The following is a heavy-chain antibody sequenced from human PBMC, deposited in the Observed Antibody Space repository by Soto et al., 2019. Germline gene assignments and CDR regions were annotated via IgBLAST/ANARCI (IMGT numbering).Heavy chain of an antibody. D-gene: IGHD3-3*01. CDR3: ARQQTANSQYYDFWSGYRKRDYGMDV. CDR2: IYYSGST. CDR1: GGSISSSSYY. Sequence: PSETLSLTCTVSGGSISSSSYYWGWIRQPPGKGLEWIGSIYYSGSTYYNPSLKSRVTISVDTSKNQFSLKLSSVTAADTAVYYCARQQTANSQYYDFWSGYRKRDYGMDVWGQGTTVTVSS. J-gene: IGHJ6*02. V-gene: IGHV4-39*01.